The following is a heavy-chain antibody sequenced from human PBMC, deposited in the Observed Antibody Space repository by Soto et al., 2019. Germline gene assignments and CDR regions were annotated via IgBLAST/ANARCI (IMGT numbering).Heavy chain of an antibody. CDR1: GGTFSSYA. J-gene: IGHJ5*02. V-gene: IGHV1-69*01. CDR3: ARGGSGGRYPLNWFDP. Sequence: QVQLVQSGAEVKKPGSSVKVSCKASGGTFSSYAISWVRQAPGQGLEWMGGIIPIFGTANYAQKFQGRVTIPADESTSTAYMELSSLRSEDTDVYYCARGGSGGRYPLNWFDPWGQGTLVTVSS. D-gene: IGHD2-15*01. CDR2: IIPIFGTA.